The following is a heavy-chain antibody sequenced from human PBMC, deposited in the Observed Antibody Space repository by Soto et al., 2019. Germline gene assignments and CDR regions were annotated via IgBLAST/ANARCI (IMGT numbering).Heavy chain of an antibody. CDR2: ISYDGNNE. Sequence: SLRLACAASGFTFRTYAMHWVRQAPGKGLEWVATISYDGNNEYYGDSVKGRFTVSRDDSKNTLYLQLNSLRMEDTAMYYCARVHYYDTSGPLLWGQGTQVTVSS. CDR1: GFTFRTYA. V-gene: IGHV3-30-3*01. J-gene: IGHJ4*02. D-gene: IGHD3-22*01. CDR3: ARVHYYDTSGPLL.